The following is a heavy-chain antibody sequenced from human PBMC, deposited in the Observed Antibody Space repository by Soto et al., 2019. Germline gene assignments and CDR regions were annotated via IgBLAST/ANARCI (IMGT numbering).Heavy chain of an antibody. CDR1: GFTFSSYA. D-gene: IGHD3-22*01. CDR2: ISGSGGST. V-gene: IGHV3-23*01. J-gene: IGHJ5*02. CDR3: AKPSITMKNTAYWFDP. Sequence: PGESLKISCAASGFTFSSYAMSWVRQAPGKGLEWVSAISGSGGSTYYADSVKGRFTISRDNSKNTLYLQMNSLRAEDTAVYYCAKPSITMKNTAYWFDPWGQGTLVTVSS.